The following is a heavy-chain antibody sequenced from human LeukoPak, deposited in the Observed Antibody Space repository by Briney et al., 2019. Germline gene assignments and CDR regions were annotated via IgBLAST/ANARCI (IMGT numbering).Heavy chain of an antibody. V-gene: IGHV1-69*04. CDR1: GGTFSSYA. J-gene: IGHJ4*02. D-gene: IGHD6-13*01. CDR3: ALGHSSSWLGYFDY. Sequence: SVKVSCKASGGTFSSYAISWVRQAPGQGLEWMGRIIPILGIANYAQKFQGRVTITADKSTSTAYMELSSLRSEDTAVYYCALGHSSSWLGYFDYWGQGTLVTVSS. CDR2: IIPILGIA.